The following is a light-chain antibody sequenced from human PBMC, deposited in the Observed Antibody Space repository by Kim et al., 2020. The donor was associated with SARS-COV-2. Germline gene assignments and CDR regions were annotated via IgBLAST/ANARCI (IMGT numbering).Light chain of an antibody. J-gene: IGLJ3*02. CDR1: GLGNKY. CDR3: QTWDSSTAV. CDR2: QDN. V-gene: IGLV3-1*01. Sequence: VSPGQTATITCSGNGLGNKYVCWYQQKPGQSPVLVIYQDNKRPSGIPERFSGSNSGNTATLTISETQAMDEADYYCQTWDSSTAVFGGGTQLTVL.